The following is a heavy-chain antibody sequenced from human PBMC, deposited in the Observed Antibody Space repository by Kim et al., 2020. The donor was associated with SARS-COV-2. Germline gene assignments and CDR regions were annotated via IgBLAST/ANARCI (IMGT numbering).Heavy chain of an antibody. Sequence: RFTISRDNSKTTLYLQMNSLRAEDTAVYYCARDRGDYDILTGYYLLDAFDIWGQGTMVTVSS. J-gene: IGHJ3*02. CDR3: ARDRGDYDILTGYYLLDAFDI. V-gene: IGHV3-30*01. D-gene: IGHD3-9*01.